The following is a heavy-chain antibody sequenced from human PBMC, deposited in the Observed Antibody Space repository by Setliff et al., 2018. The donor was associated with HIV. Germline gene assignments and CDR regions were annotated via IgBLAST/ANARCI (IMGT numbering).Heavy chain of an antibody. V-gene: IGHV3-30*01. D-gene: IGHD3-22*01. CDR2: MSYDGNSK. Sequence: GGSLRLSCAASGFIFSSYAMHWVRQAPGKGLEWVAVMSYDGNSKYYADSVRGRFTISRDNSKNTLFLQMNSLRPEDTAVYYCARDLRWYDSSGSHDAFDIWGQGTMVTVSS. CDR1: GFIFSSYA. J-gene: IGHJ3*02. CDR3: ARDLRWYDSSGSHDAFDI.